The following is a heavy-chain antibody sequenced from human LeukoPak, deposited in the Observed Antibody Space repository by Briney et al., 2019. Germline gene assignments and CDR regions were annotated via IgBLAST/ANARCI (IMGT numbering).Heavy chain of an antibody. V-gene: IGHV4-39*01. Sequence: PSETLSFTCNVSGGSISSNDYYWGWIRQPPGKRLEWIGSIYYTGSAYYHPSLKSRVTISVDTSNNDFSLNLSSVTAADTAVYFCARVLYYFEFSGYSFDLWGRGTLVTASS. CDR3: ARVLYYFEFSGYSFDL. D-gene: IGHD3-22*01. CDR1: GGSISSNDYY. J-gene: IGHJ2*01. CDR2: IYYTGSA.